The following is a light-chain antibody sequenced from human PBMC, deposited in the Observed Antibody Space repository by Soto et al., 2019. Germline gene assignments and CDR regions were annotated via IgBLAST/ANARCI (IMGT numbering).Light chain of an antibody. J-gene: IGLJ2*01. CDR3: ATWDRILSVVV. V-gene: IGLV1-51*01. CDR2: DDN. CDR1: GSNIGSYS. Sequence: QSVLTQPPSVSAAPGQKVSISCSGSGSNIGSYSVSWYQPLPGTAPKLLIYDDNKRPSGIPDRFSGSKSGTSATLGITGLQTVDEADYYCATWDRILSVVVFGGGTKLTVL.